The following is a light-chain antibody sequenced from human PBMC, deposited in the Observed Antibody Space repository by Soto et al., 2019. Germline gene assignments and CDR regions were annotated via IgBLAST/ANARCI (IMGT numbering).Light chain of an antibody. CDR2: EVS. CDR3: CSYAGNSGV. J-gene: IGLJ3*02. Sequence: QSALTQPASVSGSPGQSIIISCTGTSSDVGSYNFVSWYQQHPGKAPTLMIYEVSKRPSGVSNRFSGSKSCNTASLTISGLQPEDEADYYCCSYAGNSGVFGGGTKLTVL. CDR1: SSDVGSYNF. V-gene: IGLV2-23*02.